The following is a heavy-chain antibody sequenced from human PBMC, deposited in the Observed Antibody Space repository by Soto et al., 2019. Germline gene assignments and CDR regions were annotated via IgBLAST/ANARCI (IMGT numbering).Heavy chain of an antibody. Sequence: QVQLVQSGAEVKKPGSSVKVSCKASGGTFSSYAISWVRQAPGQGLEWMGGIIPIFGTANYAQKFQGRVTITADESTSTAYMELSSLRSEDTAVYYCARGIVLVPAAMLGTFDYWGQGTLVTVSS. D-gene: IGHD2-2*01. CDR3: ARGIVLVPAAMLGTFDY. J-gene: IGHJ4*02. CDR2: IIPIFGTA. CDR1: GGTFSSYA. V-gene: IGHV1-69*12.